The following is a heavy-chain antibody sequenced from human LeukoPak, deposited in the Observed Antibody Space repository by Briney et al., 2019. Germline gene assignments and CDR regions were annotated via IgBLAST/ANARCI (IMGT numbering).Heavy chain of an antibody. CDR3: ARISFIVGAANNDY. CDR2: INPDGITT. Sequence: GGSLRLSCAASGFTFSSYWMYWVRQGPGKGLVWVSRINPDGITTSYADSVKGRFTISRDNAKNTLYLQMNSLRVEDTAVYYCARISFIVGAANNDYWGQGTLVTVSS. D-gene: IGHD1-26*01. V-gene: IGHV3-74*01. J-gene: IGHJ4*02. CDR1: GFTFSSYW.